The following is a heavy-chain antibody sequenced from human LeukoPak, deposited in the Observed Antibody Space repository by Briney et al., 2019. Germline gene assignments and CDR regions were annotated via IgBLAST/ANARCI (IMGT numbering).Heavy chain of an antibody. CDR1: GFTFSSYG. D-gene: IGHD2-15*01. CDR2: IRYDGSNK. Sequence: PGGSLRLSCAASGFTFSSYGMHWVRQAPGKGLEWVAFIRYDGSNKYYADSVKGRFTISRDNSKNTLYLQMNSLRAEDTAVYYCAFFVGVVAAADYWARGTLVTVSS. CDR3: AFFVGVVAAADY. V-gene: IGHV3-30*02. J-gene: IGHJ4*02.